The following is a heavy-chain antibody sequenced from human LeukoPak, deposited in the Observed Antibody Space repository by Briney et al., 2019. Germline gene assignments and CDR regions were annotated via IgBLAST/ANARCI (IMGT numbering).Heavy chain of an antibody. CDR1: GFTASSNY. D-gene: IGHD5-18*01. Sequence: GGSLRLSCAASGFTASSNYKSWVRQAPGKGLEWVSVIYSGGSTYYADSVKGRFTISRDNSKNTLYLQMNSLRAEDTAVYYCARGTRTSYGLGYWGQGTLVTVSS. J-gene: IGHJ4*02. CDR2: IYSGGST. V-gene: IGHV3-53*01. CDR3: ARGTRTSYGLGY.